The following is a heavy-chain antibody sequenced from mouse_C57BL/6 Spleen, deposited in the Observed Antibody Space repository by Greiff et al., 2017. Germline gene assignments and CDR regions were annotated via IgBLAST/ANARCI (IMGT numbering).Heavy chain of an antibody. J-gene: IGHJ1*03. D-gene: IGHD1-1*01. Sequence: VQLQQSGPELVKPGASVKISCKASGYAFSSSWMNWVKQRPGKGLEWIGRCYPGDVSTNYNGKFKGKATLTADKASSTAYMQLSSLTSEDSAVYFCAREEFITTVVEYFDVWGTGTTVTVSS. V-gene: IGHV1-82*01. CDR3: AREEFITTVVEYFDV. CDR1: GYAFSSSW. CDR2: CYPGDVST.